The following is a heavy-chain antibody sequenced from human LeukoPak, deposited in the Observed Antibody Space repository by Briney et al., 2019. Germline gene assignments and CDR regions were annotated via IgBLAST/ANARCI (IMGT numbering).Heavy chain of an antibody. CDR3: ARDEDNGGRYYYYMDV. V-gene: IGHV4-61*01. CDR1: GGSVSSGTYY. CDR2: IYHSGST. D-gene: IGHD2-8*01. Sequence: PSETLSLTCTVSGGSVSSGTYYWNWIRQPPGKGLEWIGYIYHSGSTTYNPSLKSRATISVDTSKNQFSLKLNYVTAADTAVYYCARDEDNGGRYYYYMDVWGKGTTVTVSS. J-gene: IGHJ6*03.